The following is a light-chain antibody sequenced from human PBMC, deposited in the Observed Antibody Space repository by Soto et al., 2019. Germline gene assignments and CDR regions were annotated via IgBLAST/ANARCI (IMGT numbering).Light chain of an antibody. CDR2: DAT. CDR1: QSVSSF. Sequence: EIVLTQSPATLSLSPGERATLSCRASQSVSSFLAWYQQKAGQAPRLLIYDATKRAIGIPARFSGSGSGTDFTLIISSLEPEDFAVYYCQQSSNWPKTFGHGTKVDIK. V-gene: IGKV3-11*01. J-gene: IGKJ1*01. CDR3: QQSSNWPKT.